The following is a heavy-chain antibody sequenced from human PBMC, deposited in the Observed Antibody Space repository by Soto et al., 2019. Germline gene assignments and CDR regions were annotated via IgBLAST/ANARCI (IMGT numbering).Heavy chain of an antibody. J-gene: IGHJ4*02. Sequence: QVQLVQSGAEVKQPGASVQVSCKASGYTFTSYDINWVRQATGQGLAWMGWMSPNSGNTGYAQKFQDRATMTRSTAISTAYLELSTLRSEDTAVYSCAREVAVAGFDYWGQGTLVTVSS. V-gene: IGHV1-8*01. CDR1: GYTFTSYD. D-gene: IGHD6-19*01. CDR2: MSPNSGNT. CDR3: AREVAVAGFDY.